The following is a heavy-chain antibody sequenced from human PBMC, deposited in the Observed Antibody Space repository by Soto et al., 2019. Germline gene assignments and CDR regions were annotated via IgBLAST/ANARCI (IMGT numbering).Heavy chain of an antibody. D-gene: IGHD2-15*01. CDR2: INPNSGGT. CDR1: GYTFTGYY. J-gene: IGHJ4*02. CDR3: ARSCSGGSCYGHFDY. Sequence: ASVKVSCKASGYTFTGYYMHWVRQAPGQGLEWMGWINPNSGGTNYAQKFQGWVTMTRDTSISTAYMELSRLRSDDTAVYYCARSCSGGSCYGHFDYCGQGTLVPVSS. V-gene: IGHV1-2*04.